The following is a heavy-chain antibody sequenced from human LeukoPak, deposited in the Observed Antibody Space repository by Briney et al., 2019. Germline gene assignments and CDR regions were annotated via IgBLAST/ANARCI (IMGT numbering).Heavy chain of an antibody. D-gene: IGHD1-26*01. CDR3: VIFIMGTTTTDY. V-gene: IGHV4-34*01. J-gene: IGHJ4*02. CDR2: IDHSGNT. CDR1: GGSVSNYY. Sequence: SETLSRTYALFGGSVSNYYLHWIRQPPGKGLEWIGEIDHSGNTKYNPSLKNRLTISVDTSKNQFSLNLSSVTATAVYYCVIFIMGTTTTDYWGQGTLVTVSS.